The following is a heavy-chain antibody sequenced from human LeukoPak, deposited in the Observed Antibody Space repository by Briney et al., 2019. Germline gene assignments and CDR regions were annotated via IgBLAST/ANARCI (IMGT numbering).Heavy chain of an antibody. CDR3: ARVPLSSGSATAPDAFDI. V-gene: IGHV1-24*01. J-gene: IGHJ3*02. D-gene: IGHD3-10*01. Sequence: ASVKVSCKVSGYTLTELSMHWVRQAPGKGLEWMGGFDPEDGETIYAQKFQGRVTMTEDTSTDTAYMELSSLRSEDTAVYYCARVPLSSGSATAPDAFDIWGQGTMVTVSS. CDR2: FDPEDGET. CDR1: GYTLTELS.